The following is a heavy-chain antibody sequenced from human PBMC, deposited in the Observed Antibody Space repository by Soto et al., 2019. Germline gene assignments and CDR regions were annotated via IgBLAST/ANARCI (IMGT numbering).Heavy chain of an antibody. CDR1: GFTFSSYA. CDR3: AKDVRDYVWGSYHDV. CDR2: ISGSGGST. J-gene: IGHJ6*02. D-gene: IGHD3-16*01. V-gene: IGHV3-23*01. Sequence: GGSLRLSCAASGFTFSSYAMSWVRQAPGKGLEWVSAISGSGGSTYYADSVKGRFTISRDNSKNTLYLQMNSLRAEDTAVYYCAKDVRDYVWGSYHDVWGQGTTVTVSS.